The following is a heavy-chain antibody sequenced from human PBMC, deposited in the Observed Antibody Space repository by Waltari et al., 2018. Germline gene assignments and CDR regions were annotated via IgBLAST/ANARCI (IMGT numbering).Heavy chain of an antibody. J-gene: IGHJ4*02. CDR2: IIPIFGTA. CDR3: AGSAEGGEIVATGGAFDY. CDR1: GGTFSSYA. D-gene: IGHD5-12*01. Sequence: QVQLVQSGAEVKKPGSSVKVSCKASGGTFSSYAISWVRQAPGQGLEWRGGIIPIFGTANYAQKDQGRVTITTDESTSTAYMRLGSLRSEGTAGYDCAGSAEGGEIVATGGAFDYWGQGTLVTVSS. V-gene: IGHV1-69*05.